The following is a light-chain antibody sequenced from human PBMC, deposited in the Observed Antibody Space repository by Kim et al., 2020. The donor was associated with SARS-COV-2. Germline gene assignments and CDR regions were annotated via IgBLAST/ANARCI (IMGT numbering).Light chain of an antibody. V-gene: IGLV7-43*01. CDR3: LLYDDAGRGGV. J-gene: IGLJ3*02. Sequence: GGTVTLTCASRSGEVRSYYPSWFQQKPGQAPRPLIYSKSNRHSWTPDRFSGSLLGDRAALTLSGAQPEDEADYYCLLYDDAGRGGVFGGGTQLTVL. CDR2: SKS. CDR1: SGEVRSYY.